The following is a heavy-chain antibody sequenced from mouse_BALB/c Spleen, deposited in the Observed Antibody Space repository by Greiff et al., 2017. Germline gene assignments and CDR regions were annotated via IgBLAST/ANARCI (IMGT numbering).Heavy chain of an antibody. CDR2: IWSGGST. J-gene: IGHJ1*01. D-gene: IGHD1-1*01. CDR1: GFSLTSYG. CDR3: ARNWGPYGSSYGWYFDV. Sequence: VKLMESGPGLVQPSQSLSITCTVSGFSLTSYGVHWVRQSPGKGLEWLGVIWSGGSTDYNAAFISRLSISKDNSKSQVFFKMNSLQANDTAIYYCARNWGPYGSSYGWYFDVWGAGTTVTVSS. V-gene: IGHV2-2*02.